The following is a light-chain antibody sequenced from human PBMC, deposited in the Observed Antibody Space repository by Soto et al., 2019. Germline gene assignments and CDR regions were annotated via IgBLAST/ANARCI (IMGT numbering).Light chain of an antibody. CDR1: SSDVGGYNY. V-gene: IGLV2-14*01. CDR3: TSYTYSSTRV. Sequence: QSVLTQPASVSGSPGQSITISCTGTSSDVGGYNYVSWYQQHPGKAPKLIIYEVTNRPSGVSNRFSGSKSGDTASLTISGLQAEDEADYYCTSYTYSSTRVFGGGTKVTVL. CDR2: EVT. J-gene: IGLJ2*01.